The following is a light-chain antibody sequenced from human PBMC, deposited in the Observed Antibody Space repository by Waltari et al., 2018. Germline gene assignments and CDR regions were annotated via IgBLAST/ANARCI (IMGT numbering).Light chain of an antibody. CDR3: MQTQQTPRT. V-gene: IGKV2-28*01. CDR2: LGS. Sequence: IVMTQSPLSLPVTPGAPASISCSSSQRLLHTSGNNYLHWYLQKPGQSPQLLIYLGSNRASGVPDRFSGSGSGTDFTLKISRVEAEDVGVYYCMQTQQTPRTFGQGTKVEIK. J-gene: IGKJ1*01. CDR1: QRLLHTSGNNY.